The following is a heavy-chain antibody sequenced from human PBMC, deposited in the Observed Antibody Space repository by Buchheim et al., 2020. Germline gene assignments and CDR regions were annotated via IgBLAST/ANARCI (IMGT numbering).Heavy chain of an antibody. J-gene: IGHJ5*02. CDR3: ARGRNCGGDCYFADRGGSSGVWFDP. CDR2: MNPNSGNT. Sequence: QVQLVQSGAEVKKPGASVKVSCKASGYTFTSYDINWVRQATGQGLEWMGWMNPNSGNTGYAQKFQGRVTMTRNTSISTAYMGLSSLRSGDTAVYYCARGRNCGGDCYFADRGGSSGVWFDPWGQGTL. D-gene: IGHD2-21*02. V-gene: IGHV1-8*01. CDR1: GYTFTSYD.